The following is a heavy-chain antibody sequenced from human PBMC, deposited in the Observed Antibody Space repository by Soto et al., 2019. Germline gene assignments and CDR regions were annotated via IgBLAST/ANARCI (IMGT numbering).Heavy chain of an antibody. D-gene: IGHD6-13*01. V-gene: IGHV3-53*01. CDR3: ARGTWGISWPNFFDY. CDR2: IYAGGST. Sequence: PGGSLRLSCTAPGFSVTTNYMSWVRQAPGKGLEWVSVIYAGGSTSYADSVKGRFTVSRDNSNNTLFLQLSSLRVEDTAIYYCARGTWGISWPNFFDYWGRGVLVTVSS. J-gene: IGHJ4*02. CDR1: GFSVTTNY.